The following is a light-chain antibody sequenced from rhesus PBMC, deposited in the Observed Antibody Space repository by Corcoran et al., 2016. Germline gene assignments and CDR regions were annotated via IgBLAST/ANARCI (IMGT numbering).Light chain of an antibody. Sequence: EIVMTQSPATLSLSPGERATLSCRASQSVSSHVAWYQQKPGQSPRLLLYGASSRATGIPDRFRGSGFGTDFTLIISSLEPEDVGVYSCQQYHAWNSFGQGTKVEI. V-gene: IGKV3S9*01. CDR1: QSVSSH. J-gene: IGKJ2*01. CDR3: QQYHAWNS. CDR2: GAS.